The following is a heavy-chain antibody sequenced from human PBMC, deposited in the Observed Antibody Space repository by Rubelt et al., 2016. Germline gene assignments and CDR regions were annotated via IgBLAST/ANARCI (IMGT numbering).Heavy chain of an antibody. J-gene: IGHJ4*02. CDR1: GGSFSNYY. CDR3: ARDLSIAAGHFDY. Sequence: QVQLQQWGAGLLKPSETLSLTCGVSGGSFSNYYWSWIRQPPGKGLEWIGEINHSGSTTYNPSLKSRVTISLDTSKKQVSLNLNSVTAADTAVYYCARDLSIAAGHFDYWGQGTLVTVSS. CDR2: INHSGST. V-gene: IGHV4-34*01. D-gene: IGHD6-13*01.